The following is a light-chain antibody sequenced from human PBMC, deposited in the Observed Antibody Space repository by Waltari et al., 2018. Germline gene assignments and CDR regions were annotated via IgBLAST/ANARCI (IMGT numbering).Light chain of an antibody. J-gene: IGLJ3*02. CDR2: DVS. Sequence: QSPLTQPASVSGSPGQSITIFCTGTQSDAGFSNYVSWYQQHPGKAPKVIIYDVSQRPSGISNRFSGSKSGNTASLTISGLQADDEADYYCKSYTGTGSWVFGGGTKLTVL. V-gene: IGLV2-14*03. CDR1: QSDAGFSNY. CDR3: KSYTGTGSWV.